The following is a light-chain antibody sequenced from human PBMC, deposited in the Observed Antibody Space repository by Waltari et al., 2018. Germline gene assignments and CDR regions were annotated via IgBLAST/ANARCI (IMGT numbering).Light chain of an antibody. CDR1: QGISSY. V-gene: IGKV1-8*01. Sequence: AIRMTQSPSSFSASTGDRVTITCRASQGISSYLAWYQQKPGKAPKLLIYAASTLQSGVPSRFSGSGSGTDFTLTISCLQSEDFATYYCQQYYSYPLFTFGHGTKVDIK. CDR3: QQYYSYPLFT. J-gene: IGKJ3*01. CDR2: AAS.